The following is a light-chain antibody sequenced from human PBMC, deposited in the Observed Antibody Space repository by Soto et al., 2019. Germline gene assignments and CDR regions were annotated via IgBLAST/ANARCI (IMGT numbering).Light chain of an antibody. CDR1: SSDVGGYNY. CDR3: SSYTGSSTDV. V-gene: IGLV2-14*01. Sequence: QSVLTQPASVSGSPGQSIAMSCTGTSSDVGGYNYVSWYQQHPGKAPKLIIYDVTSRPSGVSNRFSGSKSGNTASLTISGLQAEDEADYYCSSYTGSSTDVFGTGTKLTVL. J-gene: IGLJ1*01. CDR2: DVT.